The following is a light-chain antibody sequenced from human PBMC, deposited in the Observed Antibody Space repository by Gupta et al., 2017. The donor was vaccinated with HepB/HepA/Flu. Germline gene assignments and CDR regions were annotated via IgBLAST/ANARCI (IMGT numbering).Light chain of an antibody. CDR2: AVS. V-gene: IGKV3-20*01. CDR3: QQYDSSPWT. Sequence: EIVLTQSPGTLSLSPGERATLSCRTSQSVSDSQLAWYQQKPGQAPRLLIYAVSIRATVIPDRVSGSGSGTDFTLTISRLEPEDFAVYYCQQYDSSPWTFGPGTKVEIK. J-gene: IGKJ1*01. CDR1: QSVSDSQ.